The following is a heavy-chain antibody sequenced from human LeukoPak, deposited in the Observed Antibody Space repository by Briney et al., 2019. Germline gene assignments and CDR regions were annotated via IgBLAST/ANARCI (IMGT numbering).Heavy chain of an antibody. CDR2: IYYSGST. V-gene: IGHV4-39*07. D-gene: IGHD3-3*01. CDR3: ARGPYYDFWSGYS. CDR1: GGSISSSSYY. Sequence: SETLSLTCTVSGGSISSSSYYWGWIRQPPGKGLEWIGSIYYSGSTYYNPSLKSRVTILVDTSKNQFSLKLSSVTAADTAVYYCARGPYYDFWSGYSWGQGTLVTVSS. J-gene: IGHJ5*02.